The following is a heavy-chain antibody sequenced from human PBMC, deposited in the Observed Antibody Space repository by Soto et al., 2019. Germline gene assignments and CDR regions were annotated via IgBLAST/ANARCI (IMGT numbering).Heavy chain of an antibody. Sequence: SETLSLTCTVSGGSISSSYWSWIRQPPGKGLDWVGYIYYSVITXXXPSLKSRXXISVDTSKNHXSLKLXCVTAADPAVYYCARRYGSYFDYWGQGTLVTVS. CDR2: IYYSVIT. J-gene: IGHJ4*02. D-gene: IGHD5-18*01. V-gene: IGHV4-59*08. CDR1: GGSISSSY. CDR3: ARRYGSYFDY.